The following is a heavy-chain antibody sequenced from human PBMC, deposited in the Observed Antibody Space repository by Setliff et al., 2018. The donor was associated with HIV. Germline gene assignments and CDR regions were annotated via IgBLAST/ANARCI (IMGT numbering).Heavy chain of an antibody. V-gene: IGHV3-11*04. Sequence: GGSLRLSCAASGFTFSDYYMSWIRQAPGKGLEWVACISGSGSTIYYADSVKGRFTISRDNAKNSLYLQMNSLRAEDTAVYYCARSNCGGDCDAFDIWGQGTMVTVSS. CDR2: ISGSGSTI. CDR1: GFTFSDYY. J-gene: IGHJ3*02. D-gene: IGHD2-21*02. CDR3: ARSNCGGDCDAFDI.